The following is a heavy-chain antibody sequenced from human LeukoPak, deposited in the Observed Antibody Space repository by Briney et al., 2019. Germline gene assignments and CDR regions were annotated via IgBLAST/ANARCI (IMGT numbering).Heavy chain of an antibody. V-gene: IGHV3-23*01. Sequence: GGSLRLSCAASGFTFSSYAMSWVRQAPGKGLEWVSGIGGSGGVTDHADSVKGRFTISRDNSKNTLYLQMNSLRFDDTAIYYCAKDWHILTGRNCFDPWGQGTLVTVSS. J-gene: IGHJ5*02. CDR3: AKDWHILTGRNCFDP. D-gene: IGHD3-9*01. CDR1: GFTFSSYA. CDR2: IGGSGGVT.